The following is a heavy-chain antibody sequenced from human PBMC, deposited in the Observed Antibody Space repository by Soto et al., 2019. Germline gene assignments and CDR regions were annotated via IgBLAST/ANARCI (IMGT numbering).Heavy chain of an antibody. D-gene: IGHD6-19*01. V-gene: IGHV4-59*08. CDR2: IYYSGST. CDR3: ARLSSGWRDALDI. CDR1: GGSISSYY. J-gene: IGHJ3*02. Sequence: PSETLSLTCTVSGGSISSYYWSWIRQPPGKGLEWIGYIYYSGSTNYNPSLKSRVTISVDTSKNQFSLKLSSVTAADTAVYYCARLSSGWRDALDIWGQGTMVTVSS.